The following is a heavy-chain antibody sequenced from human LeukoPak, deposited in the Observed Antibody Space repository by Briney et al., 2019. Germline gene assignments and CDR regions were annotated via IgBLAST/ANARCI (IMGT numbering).Heavy chain of an antibody. CDR2: INHSGST. J-gene: IGHJ6*02. V-gene: IGHV4-39*07. CDR3: ARGDYDILTGYLSGHYYYYGMDV. D-gene: IGHD3-9*01. CDR1: GGSTSSSNYY. Sequence: SETLSLTCTVSGGSTSSSNYYWSWIRQPPGKGLEWIGEINHSGSTNYNPSLKSRVTISVDTSKNQFSLKLSSVTAADTAVYYCARGDYDILTGYLSGHYYYYGMDVWGQGTTVTVSS.